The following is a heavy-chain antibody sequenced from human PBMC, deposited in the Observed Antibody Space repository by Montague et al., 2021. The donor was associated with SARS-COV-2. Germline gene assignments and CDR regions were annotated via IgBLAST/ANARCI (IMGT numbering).Heavy chain of an antibody. CDR3: ARGARQGYGFRLGSFDY. V-gene: IGHV4-34*01. D-gene: IGHD3-10*01. J-gene: IGHJ4*02. CDR2: INHSGST. Sequence: SETLSLTCAVYGGSFSGHYWNWIRQPPGKGLEWIGEINHSGSTNNNPSLKSRVTMSVDTPKNQFSLKLSSVTAADTAVYYCARGARQGYGFRLGSFDYWGQGTLVTVSS. CDR1: GGSFSGHY.